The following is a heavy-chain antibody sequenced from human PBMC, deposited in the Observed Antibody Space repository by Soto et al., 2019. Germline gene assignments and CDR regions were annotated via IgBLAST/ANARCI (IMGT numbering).Heavy chain of an antibody. D-gene: IGHD3-3*01. CDR2: TYYSGST. V-gene: IGHV4-59*12. J-gene: IGHJ5*02. CDR1: GGSISGYY. CDR3: ARRFTIFGVVTNNWFDP. Sequence: SETLSLTCTVSGGSISGYYWSWIRQPPGKGLEWIGYTYYSGSTKYNPSLESRVTISVDTSKNQFSLKLSSVTAADTAVYYCARRFTIFGVVTNNWFDPWGQGTLVTVSS.